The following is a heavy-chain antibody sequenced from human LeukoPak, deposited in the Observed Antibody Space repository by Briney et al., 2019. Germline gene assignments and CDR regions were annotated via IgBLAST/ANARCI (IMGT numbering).Heavy chain of an antibody. CDR1: GGSISSYY. D-gene: IGHD1-26*01. CDR2: IYYTGST. J-gene: IGHJ4*02. Sequence: SETLSLTCTVSGGSISSYYWSWIRQPPGKGLEWIGYIYYTGSTNYNPSLKSRVTISIDTSKNQFSLKLSSVTAADTAVYYCASGGSHFGEIDYWGQGTLVTVSS. CDR3: ASGGSHFGEIDY. V-gene: IGHV4-59*01.